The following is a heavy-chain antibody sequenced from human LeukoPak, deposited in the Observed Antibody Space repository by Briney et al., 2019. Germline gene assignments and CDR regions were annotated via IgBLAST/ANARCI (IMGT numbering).Heavy chain of an antibody. Sequence: ASVKVSCMASGYTFTGYYMHWVRQAPGQGLEWMGWINPNSGGTNYAQKFQGRVTMTRGTSISTAYMELSRLRSDDTAVYYCARESSSWVNWFDPWGQGTLVTVSS. CDR1: GYTFTGYY. D-gene: IGHD6-13*01. CDR2: INPNSGGT. J-gene: IGHJ5*02. CDR3: ARESSSWVNWFDP. V-gene: IGHV1-2*02.